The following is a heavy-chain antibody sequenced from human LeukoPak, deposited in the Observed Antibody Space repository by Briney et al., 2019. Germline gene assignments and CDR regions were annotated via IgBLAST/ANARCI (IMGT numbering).Heavy chain of an antibody. V-gene: IGHV3-11*04. CDR2: ITSRGSTI. J-gene: IGHJ5*02. Sequence: KPGGSLRLSCAASGFTFRDYYMSWIRQAPGKGLEWVSYITSRGSTIYYADSVKGRFTISRDNGKNSLYLQMNSLRAEDTAVYYCARGPVSPGWFDPWGQGTLVTVSS. CDR1: GFTFRDYY. CDR3: ARGPVSPGWFDP.